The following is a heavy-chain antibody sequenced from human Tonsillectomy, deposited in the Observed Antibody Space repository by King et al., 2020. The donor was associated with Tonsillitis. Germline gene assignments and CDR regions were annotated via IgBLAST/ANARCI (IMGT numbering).Heavy chain of an antibody. D-gene: IGHD3-22*01. CDR2: INPNSGGT. CDR3: ATRXXDXSTXHXXXLXY. J-gene: IGHJ4*02. V-gene: IGHV1-2*02. CDR1: GYTFTGYY. Sequence: QLVQSGTEVKKPGASVKVSCKASGYTFTGYYMHWVRQAPGQGLEWLGWINPNSGGTDYAQKFQGRVTMTRDTSISTVYMELSSLRSDDTAVYYCATRXXDXSTXHXXXLXYWGQGTXVTVSX.